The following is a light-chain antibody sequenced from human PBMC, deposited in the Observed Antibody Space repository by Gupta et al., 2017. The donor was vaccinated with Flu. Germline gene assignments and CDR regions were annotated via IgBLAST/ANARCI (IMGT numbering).Light chain of an antibody. CDR3: QQYDSYPRT. CDR1: QDVRNY. J-gene: IGKJ4*01. CDR2: GAF. Sequence: PSSLSASVGDRVTITCRASQDVRNYLAWFQQRPGRAPKSLIYGAFSLYPGVPSKFSGNGSGTEFTLTISSLQAEDFATYYCQQYDSYPRTFGGGTRVEIK. V-gene: IGKV1-16*02.